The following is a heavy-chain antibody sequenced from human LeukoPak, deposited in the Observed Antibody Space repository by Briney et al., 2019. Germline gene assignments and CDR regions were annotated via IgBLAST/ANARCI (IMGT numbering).Heavy chain of an antibody. CDR2: INPSGGST. D-gene: IGHD3-22*01. V-gene: IGHV1-46*01. CDR3: AREGLYYYDSSGRPHYYFDY. CDR1: GYTFTSYY. Sequence: ASVKVSCKASGYTFTSYYMHWVRQAPGQGLEWMGIINPSGGSTSSAQRFQGRVTMTRDTSPSTVYMELSSLRSEDTAVYYCAREGLYYYDSSGRPHYYFDYWGQGTLVTVSS. J-gene: IGHJ4*02.